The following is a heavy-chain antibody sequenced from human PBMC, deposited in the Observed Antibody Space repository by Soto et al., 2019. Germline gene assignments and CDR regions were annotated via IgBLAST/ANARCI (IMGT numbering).Heavy chain of an antibody. D-gene: IGHD7-27*01. J-gene: IGHJ4*02. CDR2: IYYNGNT. CDR3: SRANWYSEY. V-gene: IGHV4-59*11. CDR1: GGSISNHY. Sequence: QVQLQESGPGLVKPSETLSLTCSVSGGSISNHYWSWIRQPPGKGLEWIGYIYYNGNTNYNPSLKSRVTMSVDTSRNLISLKLTTVTAAHTAVYYCSRANWYSEYWGQGTLVTVSS.